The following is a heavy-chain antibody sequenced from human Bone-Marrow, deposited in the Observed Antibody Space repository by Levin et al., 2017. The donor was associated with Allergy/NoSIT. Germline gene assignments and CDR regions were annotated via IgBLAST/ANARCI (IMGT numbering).Heavy chain of an antibody. V-gene: IGHV4-31*03. CDR1: SGSISRSGYF. J-gene: IGHJ4*02. CDR2: IYSSGNT. CDR3: ARGVAGKYYFDS. D-gene: IGHD2/OR15-2a*01. Sequence: SETLSLTCTVSSGSISRSGYFWTWIRQHPGKGLVWIGYIYSSGNTYYNPSLKSRVTLSLDTSKNHFPFDLTSVPAADTAIYSCARGVAGKYYFDSWGQGTLVTVSS.